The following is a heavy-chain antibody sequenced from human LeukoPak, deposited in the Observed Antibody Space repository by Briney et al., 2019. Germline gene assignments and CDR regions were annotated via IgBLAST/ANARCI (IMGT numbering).Heavy chain of an antibody. D-gene: IGHD2-2*01. V-gene: IGHV4-34*01. Sequence: PSETLSLTCAVYGGSFSGYYWSWIRQPPGKGLEWIGEINHSGSTNYNPSLKSRVTISVDTSKNQFSLKLSSVTAADTAVYYCARHRSRGYCSSTSCHGFYDYWGQGTLVTVSS. J-gene: IGHJ4*02. CDR1: GGSFSGYY. CDR3: ARHRSRGYCSSTSCHGFYDY. CDR2: INHSGST.